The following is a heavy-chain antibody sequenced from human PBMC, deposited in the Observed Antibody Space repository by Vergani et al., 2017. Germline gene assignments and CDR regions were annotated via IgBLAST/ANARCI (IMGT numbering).Heavy chain of an antibody. J-gene: IGHJ4*02. D-gene: IGHD3-3*01. V-gene: IGHV3-23*01. CDR2: IVSSGGST. CDR1: GFTFSDSV. CDR3: AKVVLYYGHFDF. Sequence: EVQLLESGGGLVQPGGSLRLSCAASGFTFSDSVMNWVRQAPGKGLEWVASIVSSGGSTYYADSVKGRFTISRDNSKNTLSLHMNNLRAEDTALYYCAKVVLYYGHFDFWGQGTLVTVSS.